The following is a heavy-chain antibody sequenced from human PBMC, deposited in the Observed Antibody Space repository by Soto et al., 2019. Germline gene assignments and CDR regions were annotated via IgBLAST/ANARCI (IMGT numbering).Heavy chain of an antibody. CDR3: AREGDDDFWSGSWFDP. D-gene: IGHD3-3*01. Sequence: GASVKVSCKASGYTFTNYYMHWVRQAPGQGLEWMGIINPSGGSTSYAQKFQGRVTMTRDTSTSTVYMELSSLKSEDTAVYCCAREGDDDFWSGSWFDPWGQGALVTVSS. CDR1: GYTFTNYY. J-gene: IGHJ5*02. CDR2: INPSGGST. V-gene: IGHV1-46*01.